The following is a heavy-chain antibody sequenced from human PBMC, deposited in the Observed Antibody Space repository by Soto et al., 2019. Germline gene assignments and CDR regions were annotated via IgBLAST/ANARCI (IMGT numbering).Heavy chain of an antibody. CDR2: IYHSGIT. J-gene: IGHJ4*02. CDR1: GGSIGSGNYY. CDR3: AREDYTGNSRFFDY. Sequence: SETLSLTCSVSGGSIGSGNYYWSWIRHPPGKGLEWIGYIYHSGITHYNPSLNSRVTISVDMSKNQFSLRLSSVTAADTAVYYCAREDYTGNSRFFDYWGQGVLVTVSS. D-gene: IGHD3-9*01. V-gene: IGHV4-30-4*01.